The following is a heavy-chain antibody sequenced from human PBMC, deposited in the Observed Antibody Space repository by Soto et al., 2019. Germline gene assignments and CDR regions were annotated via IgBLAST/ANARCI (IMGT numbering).Heavy chain of an antibody. Sequence: EVQLVESGGGLVQPGGSLRLSCAASGFTLSSYSMNWVRQAPGKGLEWVSYISSSSSTIYYADFVKGRFTISRDNANNSLWLQMNSLRDEDTAVYYCARGGADKIDYRGKGTLVTVSS. CDR2: ISSSSSTI. CDR3: ARGGADKIDY. V-gene: IGHV3-48*02. CDR1: GFTLSSYS. J-gene: IGHJ4*02. D-gene: IGHD3-9*01.